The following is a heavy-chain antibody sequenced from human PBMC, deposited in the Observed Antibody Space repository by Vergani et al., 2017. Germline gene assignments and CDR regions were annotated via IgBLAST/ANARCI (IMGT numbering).Heavy chain of an antibody. CDR1: GGTFSNYA. Sequence: QVQLVQSGAEVKKPGSSVKVSCKASGGTFSNYAFSWVRQAPGQGLEWMGGIIPIFGTAYYAQKFQGRVTITADKSTSTAYMELSSLRSDDTAVYYCARSQGVVATINVDYWGQGTLVTVSS. J-gene: IGHJ4*02. D-gene: IGHD5-12*01. CDR2: IIPIFGTA. CDR3: ARSQGVVATINVDY. V-gene: IGHV1-69*06.